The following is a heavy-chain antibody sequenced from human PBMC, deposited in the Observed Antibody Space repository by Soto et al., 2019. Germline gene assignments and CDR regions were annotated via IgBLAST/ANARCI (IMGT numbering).Heavy chain of an antibody. Sequence: QVQLVESGGGLVKPGGSLRLSCAASGFTFSSYGMHWVRQAPGKGLEWVAVISYDGSNKYYADSVKGRFTISRDNSKNTLYLQMNSMRAEDTAVYYCAKSPVLSWSPTKLPRDAFDIWGQGTMVTVSS. J-gene: IGHJ3*02. CDR2: ISYDGSNK. CDR1: GFTFSSYG. V-gene: IGHV3-30*18. CDR3: AKSPVLSWSPTKLPRDAFDI. D-gene: IGHD6-13*01.